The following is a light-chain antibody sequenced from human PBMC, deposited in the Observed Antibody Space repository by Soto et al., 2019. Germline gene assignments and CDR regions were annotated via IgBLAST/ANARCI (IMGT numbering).Light chain of an antibody. CDR2: KAS. CDR3: HQYNSYSYT. Sequence: DIQMTQSPSTLSASVGDRVTITCRASQSISSWLAWYQQKPGKAPKLLIYKASSLESGVPSRFSGSGSGTEFTLTVSSLQPDDFATYYCHQYNSYSYTFGQGTKLDSK. CDR1: QSISSW. J-gene: IGKJ2*01. V-gene: IGKV1-5*03.